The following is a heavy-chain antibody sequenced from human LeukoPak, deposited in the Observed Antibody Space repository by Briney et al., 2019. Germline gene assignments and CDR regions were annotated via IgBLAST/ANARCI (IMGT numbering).Heavy chain of an antibody. CDR1: GGIFSSSA. J-gene: IGHJ4*02. D-gene: IGHD5-24*01. V-gene: IGHV1-69*04. CDR3: ARDEGDGYSLRY. Sequence: ASVKVSCKASGGIFSSSAINWVRQAPGQGLEWMGRIIPILDIANHAQKFQGRVTITADKSTSTAYMELSSLTSADTAIYYCARDEGDGYSLRYWGQGTLVTVSS. CDR2: IIPILDIA.